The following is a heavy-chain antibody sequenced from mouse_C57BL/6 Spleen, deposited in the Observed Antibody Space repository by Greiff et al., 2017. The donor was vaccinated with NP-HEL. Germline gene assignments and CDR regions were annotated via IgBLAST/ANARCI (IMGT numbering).Heavy chain of an antibody. Sequence: QVQLKESGAELVKPGASVKLSCKASGYTFTSYWMQWVKQRPGQGLEWIGEIDPSDSYTNYNQKFKGKATLTVDTSSSTAYMQRSSLTSEDSAVYYCAGGYFDVWGTGTTVTVSS. CDR3: AGGYFDV. CDR1: GYTFTSYW. V-gene: IGHV1-50*01. CDR2: IDPSDSYT. J-gene: IGHJ1*03.